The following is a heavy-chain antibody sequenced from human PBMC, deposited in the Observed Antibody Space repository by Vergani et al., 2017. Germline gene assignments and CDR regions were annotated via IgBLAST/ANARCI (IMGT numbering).Heavy chain of an antibody. CDR2: IYYSGST. CDR3: ARGSRNYPFDY. J-gene: IGHJ4*02. CDR1: GGSFNTYY. Sequence: QVQLEESGPGLVKPSETLSLTCTVSGGSFNTYYWSWIRQSPGKGLEWIGYIYYSGSTYYNPSLKSRVTISVDTSKNQFSLKLSSVTAADTAVYYCARGSRNYPFDYWGQGTLVTVSS. D-gene: IGHD5-24*01. V-gene: IGHV4-59*08.